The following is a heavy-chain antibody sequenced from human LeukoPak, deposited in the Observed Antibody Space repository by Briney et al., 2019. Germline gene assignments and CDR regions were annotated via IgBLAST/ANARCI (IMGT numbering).Heavy chain of an antibody. CDR1: GGSFSGYY. V-gene: IGHV4-34*01. Sequence: KPSETLSLTCAVYGGSFSGYYWSWIRQPPGKGLEWIGEINHSGSTNYNPSLKSRVTISVDTSKNQFSLKLSSVTAADTAVYYCARGRRRGVVVPAASNYFDYWGQGTLATVSS. CDR3: ARGRRRGVVVPAASNYFDY. D-gene: IGHD2-2*01. J-gene: IGHJ4*02. CDR2: INHSGST.